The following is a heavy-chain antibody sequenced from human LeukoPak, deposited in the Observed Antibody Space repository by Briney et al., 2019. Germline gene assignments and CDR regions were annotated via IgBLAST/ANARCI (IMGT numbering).Heavy chain of an antibody. D-gene: IGHD3-22*01. Sequence: PGGSLRLSCAASGNYLMHWVRQAPGKGRVWVSQINSDGRWTSYADSVKCRLTISGDNSKNTLHLQMNNLRGADTAVYYCARAAYDTNGFTANHDYWGQGTLVTVSS. CDR2: INSDGRWT. CDR3: ARAAYDTNGFTANHDY. CDR1: GNYL. V-gene: IGHV3-74*01. J-gene: IGHJ4*02.